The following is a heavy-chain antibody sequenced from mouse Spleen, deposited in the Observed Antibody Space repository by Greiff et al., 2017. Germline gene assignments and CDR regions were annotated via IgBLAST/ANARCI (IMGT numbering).Heavy chain of an antibody. V-gene: IGHV1-82*01. Sequence: VQLQESGPELVKPGASVKISCKASGYAFSSSWMNWVKQRPGKGLEWIGRIYPGDGDTNYNGKFKGKATLTADKSSSTAYMQLSSLTSEDSAVYFCARRRGDYFDYWGQGTTLTVSS. CDR3: ARRRGDYFDY. J-gene: IGHJ2*01. CDR2: IYPGDGDT. CDR1: GYAFSSSW.